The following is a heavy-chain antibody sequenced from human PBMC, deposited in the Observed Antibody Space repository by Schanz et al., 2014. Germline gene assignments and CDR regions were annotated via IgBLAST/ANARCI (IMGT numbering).Heavy chain of an antibody. J-gene: IGHJ4*02. D-gene: IGHD2-8*02. V-gene: IGHV3-23*04. Sequence: EVQLVESGGGLVQPGGSLRLSCAASGFTFSSHWMHWVRQDPGKGLVWVSGISGSGASTYYADSVKGRFTISRDNFKGALYLQMSSLRAEDTAVYYCAKSLESCPGGRCSRGYFDYWGQGTLVTVSS. CDR3: AKSLESCPGGRCSRGYFDY. CDR2: ISGSGAST. CDR1: GFTFSSHW.